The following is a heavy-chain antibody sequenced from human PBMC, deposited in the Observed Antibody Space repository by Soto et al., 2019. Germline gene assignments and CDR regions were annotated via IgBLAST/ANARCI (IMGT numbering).Heavy chain of an antibody. CDR2: INWNDDE. D-gene: IGHD2-15*01. J-gene: IGHJ3*02. V-gene: IGHV2-5*01. Sequence: QITLKESGPTLVKPTQTLTLTCTFSGCSLNTRAVGVGWIRQPPGKALEWLALINWNDDERYSPSLKDRLTITKDTSRNHVVLTMTNVDPVDTATYYCAHRHDLGGFDIWGQGTTVTVSS. CDR3: AHRHDLGGFDI. CDR1: GCSLNTRAVG.